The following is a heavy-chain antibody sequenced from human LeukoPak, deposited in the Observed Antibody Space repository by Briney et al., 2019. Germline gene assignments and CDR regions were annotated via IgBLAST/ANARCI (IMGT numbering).Heavy chain of an antibody. CDR1: GVTFSIYW. J-gene: IGHJ3*02. V-gene: IGHV3-7*01. D-gene: IGHD3-22*01. Sequence: GGSLRLSCAASGVTFSIYWMSWVRQAPGKGLEWVANIKQDGSEKYYVDSVRGRFTISRDNAKNSLYLQMNSLRVEDTAVYYCARNMYYYERSGWKAFDIWGQGTMVTVSS. CDR2: IKQDGSEK. CDR3: ARNMYYYERSGWKAFDI.